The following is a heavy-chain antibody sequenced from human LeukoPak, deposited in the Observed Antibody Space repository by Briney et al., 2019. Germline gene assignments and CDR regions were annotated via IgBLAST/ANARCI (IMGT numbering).Heavy chain of an antibody. V-gene: IGHV3-23*01. CDR3: AIRKQQVVPPRAYPYYYGMDV. CDR1: GFTLSSNA. CDR2: ISGRGGST. J-gene: IGHJ6*02. D-gene: IGHD6-13*01. Sequence: PGGSLRLSCAASGFTLSSNAMNWVRQAPGKGLEGVSGISGRGGSTYYADSVKGRFTISRDESTNTLYLLLISLRAEDTAVYYCAIRKQQVVPPRAYPYYYGMDVWGQGTTVTVSS.